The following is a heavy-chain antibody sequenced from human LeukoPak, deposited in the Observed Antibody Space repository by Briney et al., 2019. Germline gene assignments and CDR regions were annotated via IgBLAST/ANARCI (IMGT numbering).Heavy chain of an antibody. Sequence: GASVKVSCKASGGTFSSYAISWVRQAPGQGLEWMGGIIPIFGTANYAQKFQGRVTITADESTSTAYMELSSLRSEDTAVYYCARVARYYYYGMDVWGQGTTVTVSS. V-gene: IGHV1-69*13. CDR2: IIPIFGTA. J-gene: IGHJ6*02. CDR1: GGTFSSYA. CDR3: ARVARYYYYGMDV.